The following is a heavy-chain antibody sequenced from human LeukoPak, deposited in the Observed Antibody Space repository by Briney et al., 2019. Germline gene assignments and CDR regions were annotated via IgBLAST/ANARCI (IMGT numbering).Heavy chain of an antibody. J-gene: IGHJ4*02. V-gene: IGHV3-33*06. CDR3: AKVGTAMVTWDYFDY. Sequence: GGSLRLSCAASGFTVSSNYMSWVRQAPGKGLEWVAVIWYDGSNKYYADSVKGRFTISRDNSKNTLYLQMNSLRAEDTAVYYCAKVGTAMVTWDYFDYWGQGTLVTVSS. D-gene: IGHD5-18*01. CDR1: GFTVSSNY. CDR2: IWYDGSNK.